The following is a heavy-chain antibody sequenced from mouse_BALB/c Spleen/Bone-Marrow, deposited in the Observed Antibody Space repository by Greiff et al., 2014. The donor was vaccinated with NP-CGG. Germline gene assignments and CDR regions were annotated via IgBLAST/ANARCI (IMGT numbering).Heavy chain of an antibody. CDR3: ATYYCGSSWGFAY. CDR1: GFNIKDTY. Sequence: EVHLVESGAELVKPGASVKLSCTASGFNIKDTYMHWVKQRPEQGLEWIGRIDPANGNTKYDPKFQGKATITADTSSNTAYLQLSSLTSEDTAVYYCATYYCGSSWGFAYWGQGTLVTVSA. CDR2: IDPANGNT. J-gene: IGHJ3*01. D-gene: IGHD1-1*01. V-gene: IGHV14-3*02.